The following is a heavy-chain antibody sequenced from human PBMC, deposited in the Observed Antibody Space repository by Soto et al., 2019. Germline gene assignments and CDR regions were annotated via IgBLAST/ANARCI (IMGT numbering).Heavy chain of an antibody. D-gene: IGHD2-21*02. CDR1: GFAFGSYW. CDR2: IKPDGSAT. Sequence: GGSLRLSCAVSGFAFGSYWMNWVRLIPGKGLEWVAYIKPDGSATYYVDSVKGRFTISRDNAKNSLYLQMNSLRVEDTSVYYCARAGYCGPGCYYYFDYWGQGTLVTVSS. CDR3: ARAGYCGPGCYYYFDY. V-gene: IGHV3-7*01. J-gene: IGHJ4*02.